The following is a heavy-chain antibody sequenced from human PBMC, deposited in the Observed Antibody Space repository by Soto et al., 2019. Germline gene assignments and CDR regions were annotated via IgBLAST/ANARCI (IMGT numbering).Heavy chain of an antibody. V-gene: IGHV1-3*01. CDR1: GYTFSTYA. Sequence: ASVKVSCKASGYTFSTYAMHWVRQAPEQSLEWMGWLNGGTGQTRYSQKFQDRVIITRDTSASTGYMELSSLTSEDTAVYYCARGKGMEENYFYYGLDIWGQGTTVTVSS. D-gene: IGHD1-1*01. CDR3: ARGKGMEENYFYYGLDI. CDR2: LNGGTGQT. J-gene: IGHJ6*02.